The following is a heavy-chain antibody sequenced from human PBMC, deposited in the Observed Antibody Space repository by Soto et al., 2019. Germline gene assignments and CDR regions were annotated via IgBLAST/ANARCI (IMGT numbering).Heavy chain of an antibody. Sequence: GASVKVSFQASVYTFTPYHMHWVRQAPGQGPEWMGIINPSDGSTNYAQKFHGRVTMTRDTSTSKVYMELSRLRYDDTDVYYCAIYERVGYNVGAYLADWGQGTLVTVSS. D-gene: IGHD2-15*01. V-gene: IGHV1-46*01. J-gene: IGHJ4*02. CDR1: VYTFTPYH. CDR3: AIYERVGYNVGAYLAD. CDR2: INPSDGST.